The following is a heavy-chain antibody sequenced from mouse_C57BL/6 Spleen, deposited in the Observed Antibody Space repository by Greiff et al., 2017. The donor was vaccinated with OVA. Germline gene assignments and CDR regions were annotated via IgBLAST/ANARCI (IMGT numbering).Heavy chain of an antibody. D-gene: IGHD1-1*01. CDR2: IDPSDSYT. CDR3: ARGDYGSRYNFDY. Sequence: QVQLQQSGAELVKPGASVKLSCTASGFNIKDYYMHWVKQRPGQGLEWIGEIDPSDSYTNYNQKFKGKSTLTVDKSSSTAYMQLSSLTSEDSAVYYGARGDYGSRYNFDYWGQGTTLTVSS. J-gene: IGHJ2*01. V-gene: IGHV1-69*01. CDR1: GFNIKDYY.